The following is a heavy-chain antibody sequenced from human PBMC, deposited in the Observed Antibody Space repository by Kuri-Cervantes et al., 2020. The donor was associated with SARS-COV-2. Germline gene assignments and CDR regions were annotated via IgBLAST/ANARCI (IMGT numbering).Heavy chain of an antibody. V-gene: IGHV1-8*02. CDR3: ARGRDDYDFWSCYENWFDP. CDR2: MNPNSGNT. J-gene: IGHJ5*02. Sequence: ASVKVSCKASGYTFTSYDINWVRQATGQGLEWMGWMNPNSGNTGYAQKFQGRVTMTRNTSISTAYMELSSLRSEDTAVYYCARGRDDYDFWSCYENWFDPWGQGTLVTVSS. CDR1: GYTFTSYD. D-gene: IGHD3-3*01.